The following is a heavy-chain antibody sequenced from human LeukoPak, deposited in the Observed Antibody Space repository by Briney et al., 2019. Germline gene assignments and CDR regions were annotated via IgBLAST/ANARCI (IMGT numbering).Heavy chain of an antibody. CDR3: ARDLYYYDSSGYYSYNWFDP. CDR1: GGTFSSYA. J-gene: IGHJ5*02. CDR2: IIPILGIA. Sequence: GASVKVSCKASGGTFSSYAISWVRQAPGQGLEWMGRIIPILGIANYAQKFQGRVTITADKSTSTAYMELSSLRSEDTAVYYCARDLYYYDSSGYYSYNWFDPWGQGTLVTVSS. D-gene: IGHD3-22*01. V-gene: IGHV1-69*04.